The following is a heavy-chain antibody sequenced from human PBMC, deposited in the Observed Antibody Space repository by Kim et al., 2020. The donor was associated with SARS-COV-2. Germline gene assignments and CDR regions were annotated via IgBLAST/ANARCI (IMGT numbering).Heavy chain of an antibody. CDR1: GGSISSYY. V-gene: IGHV4-59*01. Sequence: SETLSLTCTVSGGSISSYYWSWIRQPPGKGLEWIGYIYYSGSTNYNPSLKSRVTISVDTSKNQFSLKLSSVTAADTAVYYCARGGVSTVRTYYYYGMDVWGQGTTVTVSS. J-gene: IGHJ6*02. CDR2: IYYSGST. D-gene: IGHD4-17*01. CDR3: ARGGVSTVRTYYYYGMDV.